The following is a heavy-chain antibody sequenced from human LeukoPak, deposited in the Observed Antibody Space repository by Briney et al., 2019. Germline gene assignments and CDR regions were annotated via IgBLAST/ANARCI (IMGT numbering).Heavy chain of an antibody. CDR2: ISYDGSNK. CDR3: AREGYSYGYETLNYFDY. J-gene: IGHJ4*02. CDR1: GFTFSSYA. V-gene: IGHV3-30-3*01. Sequence: GGSLRLSCAASGFTFSSYAMHWVRQAPGKGLEWVAVISYDGSNKYYADSVKGRFTISRDNSKNTLYLQMNSLRAEDTAVYYCAREGYSYGYETLNYFDYWGQGTLVTVSS. D-gene: IGHD5-18*01.